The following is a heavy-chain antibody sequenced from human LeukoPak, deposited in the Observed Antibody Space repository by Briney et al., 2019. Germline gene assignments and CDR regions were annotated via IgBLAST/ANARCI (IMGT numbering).Heavy chain of an antibody. J-gene: IGHJ5*02. Sequence: GGSLRLSCAASGFTFNTFNMNWVRQAPGKGLEWVSAISGSGRSTYYTDSVRGRFTISRDNSKNTLYLQMNSLRAEDTAVYFCAKGRGTRVYNWFDTWGQGILVTVSS. CDR2: ISGSGRST. D-gene: IGHD1-26*01. CDR3: AKGRGTRVYNWFDT. CDR1: GFTFNTFN. V-gene: IGHV3-23*01.